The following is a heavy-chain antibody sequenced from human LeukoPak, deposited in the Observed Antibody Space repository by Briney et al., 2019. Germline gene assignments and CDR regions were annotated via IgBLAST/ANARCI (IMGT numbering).Heavy chain of an antibody. D-gene: IGHD3-9*01. CDR3: ARLSGGGWLVDY. J-gene: IGHJ4*02. Sequence: SETLSLTCTVSGGSISSSSHYWGWIRQPPGKGLEWIGSIGSIDYRGSTYYSPSLRSRVTISADPSKNQFSLNLRSATAADTAVYYCARLSGGGWLVDYWGQGTLVTLSA. V-gene: IGHV4-39*01. CDR1: GGSISSSSHY. CDR2: IDYRGST.